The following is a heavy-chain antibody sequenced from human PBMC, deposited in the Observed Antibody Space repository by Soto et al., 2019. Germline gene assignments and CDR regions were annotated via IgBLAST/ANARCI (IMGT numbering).Heavy chain of an antibody. J-gene: IGHJ4*02. Sequence: QVQLVESGGGVIQPGRSLRLSCAASGFTFSDYVMYWVRQAPGKGPEWVAFIWHDGTNRYYTDSVQGRFIVSRDNSNNTLSLQMNTLRAEDTAVYYCARPYYDSSGFYSYYFDYWGQGTLVTVSS. CDR2: IWHDGTNR. CDR1: GFTFSDYV. V-gene: IGHV3-33*01. CDR3: ARPYYDSSGFYSYYFDY. D-gene: IGHD3-22*01.